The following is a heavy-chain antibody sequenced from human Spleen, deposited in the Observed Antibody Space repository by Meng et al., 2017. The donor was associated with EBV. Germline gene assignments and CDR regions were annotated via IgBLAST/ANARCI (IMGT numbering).Heavy chain of an antibody. CDR2: TNEDGGIT. J-gene: IGHJ4*02. V-gene: IGHV3-74*01. CDR1: GFSFSNYW. Sequence: EVDVVESGGGLVQPGGSLRLSCAASGFSFSNYWMHWVRQVPGKGLVWVSRTNEDGGITNYADSVKGRFTISRDNTKNTLYLQMNSLRAEDTAVYFCSRDLVGSDDDWGQGTLVTVSS. D-gene: IGHD6-25*01. CDR3: SRDLVGSDDD.